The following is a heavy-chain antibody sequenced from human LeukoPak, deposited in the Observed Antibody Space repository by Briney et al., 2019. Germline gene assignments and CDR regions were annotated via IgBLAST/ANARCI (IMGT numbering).Heavy chain of an antibody. CDR1: GFTFRSYE. D-gene: IGHD3-3*01. J-gene: IGHJ4*02. V-gene: IGHV3-48*03. CDR3: ARSARLMKGVVEVTALDD. CDR2: LSSSGSAL. Sequence: GGSLRLSCEDSGFTFRSYEMNWVRQAPGKGLEWIAYLSSSGSALSYADSVKGRFTIARDNAKNSVYLEMNSLRADDTAVYYCARSARLMKGVVEVTALDDWGQGTLVTVSS.